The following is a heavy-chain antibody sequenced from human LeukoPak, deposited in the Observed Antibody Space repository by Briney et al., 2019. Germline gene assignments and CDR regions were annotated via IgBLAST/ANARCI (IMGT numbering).Heavy chain of an antibody. Sequence: GGSLRLSCAASGFTFGSYSMNWVRQAPGKGLEWVSSISSSSSYIYYADSVKGRFTISRDNAKNSLYLQMNSLRAEDTAVYYCARGYSSGWYADYWGQGTLVTVSS. CDR1: GFTFGSYS. CDR2: ISSSSSYI. V-gene: IGHV3-21*01. CDR3: ARGYSSGWYADY. D-gene: IGHD6-19*01. J-gene: IGHJ4*02.